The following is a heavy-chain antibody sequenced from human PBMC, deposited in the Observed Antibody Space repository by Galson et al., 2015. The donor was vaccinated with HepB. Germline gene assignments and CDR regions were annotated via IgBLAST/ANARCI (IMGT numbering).Heavy chain of an antibody. CDR3: TTDPYYYYYGMDV. CDR1: GFTFSNAW. CDR2: IKSKTDGGTT. J-gene: IGHJ6*02. D-gene: IGHD2-21*01. Sequence: SLRLSCAASGFTFSNAWMSWVRQAPGKGLEWVGRIKSKTDGGTTDYAAPVKGRFTISRDDSKNALYLQMNSLKTEDTAVYYCTTDPYYYYYGMDVWGQGTTVTVSS. V-gene: IGHV3-15*01.